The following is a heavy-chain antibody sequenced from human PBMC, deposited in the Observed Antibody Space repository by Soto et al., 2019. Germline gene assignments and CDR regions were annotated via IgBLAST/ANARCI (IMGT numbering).Heavy chain of an antibody. CDR2: IIPIFGTA. J-gene: IGHJ6*02. Sequence: VQLVQSGAEVKKPGSSVKLSCKASGGTFNRYTISWVRQAPGQGLEWMGGIIPIFGTANYAQKFQGRVGISADESTSAAYMELRSLRSEDTAVYYCALWGFRDGNNSKYNYSGMDVWGQGTTVTVSS. CDR1: GGTFNRYT. D-gene: IGHD1-1*01. V-gene: IGHV1-69*01. CDR3: ALWGFRDGNNSKYNYSGMDV.